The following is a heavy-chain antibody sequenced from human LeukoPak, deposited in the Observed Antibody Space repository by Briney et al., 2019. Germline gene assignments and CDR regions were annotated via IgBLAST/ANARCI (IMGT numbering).Heavy chain of an antibody. Sequence: PGGSLRLSCAASGFTFSSYSMNWVRQAPGKGLEWIGSIYYSGSTYYNPSLKSRVTISVDTSKNQFSLKLSSVTAADTAVYYCARTEWLVKTNNYYFDYWGQGTLVTVSS. J-gene: IGHJ4*02. V-gene: IGHV4-59*05. CDR2: IYYSGST. CDR1: GFTFSSYSMN. D-gene: IGHD6-19*01. CDR3: ARTEWLVKTNNYYFDY.